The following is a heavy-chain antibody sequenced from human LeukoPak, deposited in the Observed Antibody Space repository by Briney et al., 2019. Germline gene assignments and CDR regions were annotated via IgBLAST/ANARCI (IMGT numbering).Heavy chain of an antibody. D-gene: IGHD3-22*01. CDR3: ARTYYYDSSGYYPPHFDY. CDR2: IIPILGVP. V-gene: IGHV1-69*04. Sequence: ASVKVSCKTSGGTFSSYAISWVRQAPGQGLEWMGRIIPILGVPNYAQKFQGRVTITADKSTSTVYMELSSLRSEDTAVYYCARTYYYDSSGYYPPHFDYWGQGTLVTVSS. J-gene: IGHJ4*02. CDR1: GGTFSSYA.